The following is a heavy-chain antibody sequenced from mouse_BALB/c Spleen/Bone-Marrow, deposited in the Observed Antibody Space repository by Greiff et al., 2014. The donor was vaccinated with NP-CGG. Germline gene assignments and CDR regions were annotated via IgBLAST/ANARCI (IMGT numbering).Heavy chain of an antibody. D-gene: IGHD2-10*02. CDR2: IYPGDGET. CDR3: ARKYGDY. J-gene: IGHJ2*01. CDR1: GYPFSSYW. Sequence: QVQLQQPGAELVRPGSSVKISCKASGYPFSSYWMNWVKQRPGQGLEWIGQIYPGDGETNYNGKFEGNATLTADKSSSTAYMQLISLTSEDSAVYFCARKYGDYWGQGTTLTVSS. V-gene: IGHV1-80*01.